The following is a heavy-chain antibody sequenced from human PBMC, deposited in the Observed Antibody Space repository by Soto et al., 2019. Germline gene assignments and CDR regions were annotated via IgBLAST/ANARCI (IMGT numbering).Heavy chain of an antibody. Sequence: EVQLLESGGGLVQPGGSLRLSCAASGFTFSSYAMSWVRQAPGKGLEWVSAISGSGGSTYYADSVKGRFTISRDNSKNTLYVQMNSLRAEDTAVYYCARLAMIVVVWGYFDYWGQGTLVTVSS. J-gene: IGHJ4*02. CDR1: GFTFSSYA. D-gene: IGHD3-22*01. CDR2: ISGSGGST. V-gene: IGHV3-23*01. CDR3: ARLAMIVVVWGYFDY.